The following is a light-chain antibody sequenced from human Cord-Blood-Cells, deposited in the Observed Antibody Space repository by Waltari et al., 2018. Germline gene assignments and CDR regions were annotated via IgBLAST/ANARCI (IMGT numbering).Light chain of an antibody. J-gene: IGKJ4*02. CDR3: QQGYSTPLT. CDR2: AAS. Sequence: DIQMTQSPSSLSASVGDRVTITCRASQSISSYLNWYQQKPGKAPKLLIYAASILQSGVPARFSGSGSGTDFTLTISSLQPEDVATYYCQQGYSTPLTFGGGTKVEIK. V-gene: IGKV1-39*01. CDR1: QSISSY.